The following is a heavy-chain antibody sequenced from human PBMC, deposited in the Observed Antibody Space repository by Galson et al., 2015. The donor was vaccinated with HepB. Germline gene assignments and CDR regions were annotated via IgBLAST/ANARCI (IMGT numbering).Heavy chain of an antibody. CDR3: ARLGSGYYPIPDAFDT. V-gene: IGHV4-34*01. CDR1: GGSFSGYY. D-gene: IGHD3-3*01. CDR2: INHSGST. Sequence: TLSLTCAVYGGSFSGYYWSCIRQPPGKGLEWIGEINHSGSTNYNPSLKSRVTISVDTSKNQFSLKLSSVTVADTAVYYCARLGSGYYPIPDAFDTWGQGTMVTVSS. J-gene: IGHJ3*02.